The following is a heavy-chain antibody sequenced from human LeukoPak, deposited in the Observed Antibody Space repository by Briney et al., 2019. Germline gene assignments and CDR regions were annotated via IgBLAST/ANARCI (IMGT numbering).Heavy chain of an antibody. CDR3: VRGREEFWSGYRYHYYYYYYMDV. V-gene: IGHV3-52*01. Sequence: GGSLRLSCAASGFTFSSSWMHWVCQAPEKGLEWVADIKCDGSEKYYVDSVKGRLTISRDNAKNSLYLQVNSLRAEDMTVYYCVRGREEFWSGYRYHYYYYYYMDVWGKGTTVTVSS. CDR2: IKCDGSEK. CDR1: GFTFSSSW. J-gene: IGHJ6*03. D-gene: IGHD3-3*01.